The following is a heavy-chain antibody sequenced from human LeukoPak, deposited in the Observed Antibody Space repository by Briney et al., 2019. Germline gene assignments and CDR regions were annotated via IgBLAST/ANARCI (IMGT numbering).Heavy chain of an antibody. D-gene: IGHD6-19*01. CDR3: AKGVAGNNYYYYYMDV. Sequence: GGSLRLSCAASGFTVSSNYMSWVRQAPGKGLEWVSVIYSGGSTYYADYVKGRFTISRDNSKNTLYLQMNSLRAEDTAVYYCAKGVAGNNYYYYYMDVWGKGTTVTVSS. CDR2: IYSGGST. J-gene: IGHJ6*03. CDR1: GFTVSSNY. V-gene: IGHV3-53*01.